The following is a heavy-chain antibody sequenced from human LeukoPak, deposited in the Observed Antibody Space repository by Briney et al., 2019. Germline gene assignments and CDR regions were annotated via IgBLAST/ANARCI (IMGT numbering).Heavy chain of an antibody. J-gene: IGHJ5*02. CDR3: ARDLLTMVRGVSTWFDP. D-gene: IGHD3-10*01. Sequence: ASVKVSCKASGYTFTGYYMHWVRQAPGQGLEWMGWINPNSGGTNYAQKFQGRVTMTRDTSISTAYMELSRLRSDDTAVYYCARDLLTMVRGVSTWFDPWGQGTLVTVSS. CDR1: GYTFTGYY. V-gene: IGHV1-2*02. CDR2: INPNSGGT.